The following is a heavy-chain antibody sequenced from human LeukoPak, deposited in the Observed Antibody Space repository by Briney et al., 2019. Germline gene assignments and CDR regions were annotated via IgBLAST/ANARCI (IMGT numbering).Heavy chain of an antibody. CDR2: ITDSGGGT. V-gene: IGHV3-23*01. Sequence: PGGSLRLSCAASGFTFSSYAMSWVRQAPGKGLEWVSIITDSGGGTYYADSVKGRLTISRDNSKNTLYLRMNSLRAEDTAVYYCAKRRGDVKAFDIWGQGTMVTVSS. J-gene: IGHJ3*02. D-gene: IGHD2-21*01. CDR3: AKRRGDVKAFDI. CDR1: GFTFSSYA.